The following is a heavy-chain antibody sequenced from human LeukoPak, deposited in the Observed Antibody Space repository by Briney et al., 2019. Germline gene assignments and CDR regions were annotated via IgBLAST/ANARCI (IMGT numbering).Heavy chain of an antibody. V-gene: IGHV3-23*01. Sequence: GGSLRLSCAASGFSFGNYAVSWVRQAPGKGLEWVSSISGSGTTTYYADSVKGQFSISRDNSKNMVYLQMNNLRAEDTAVYYCAKVIYSNYGYLDYWGQGTLVTVSS. CDR2: ISGSGTTT. J-gene: IGHJ4*02. CDR1: GFSFGNYA. CDR3: AKVIYSNYGYLDY. D-gene: IGHD4-11*01.